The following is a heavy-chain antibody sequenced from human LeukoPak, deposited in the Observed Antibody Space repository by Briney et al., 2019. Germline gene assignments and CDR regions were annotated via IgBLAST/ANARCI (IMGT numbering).Heavy chain of an antibody. CDR2: IYSGGSS. D-gene: IGHD4-23*01. Sequence: GGSLRLSCAASGFTVSYNYMSWVRQAPGKGPEWVSVIYSGGSSYYADSVKGRFTISRDTSKNTLYLQMNSLRAEDTAVYYCAGEIYGGNGYWGQGTLVTGAS. J-gene: IGHJ4*02. CDR3: AGEIYGGNGY. CDR1: GFTVSYNY. V-gene: IGHV3-66*01.